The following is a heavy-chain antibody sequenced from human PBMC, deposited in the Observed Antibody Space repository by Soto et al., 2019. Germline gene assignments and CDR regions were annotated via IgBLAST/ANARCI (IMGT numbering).Heavy chain of an antibody. CDR2: INSDGSST. D-gene: IGHD3-10*01. Sequence: CLSLSCVGSVFTFSSYLMHWVRQAPGKGLVWVSRINSDGSSTSYADSVKGRFTISRDNAKNTLYLQMNSLRAEDTAVYYCARVHITMVRGVIISSYGMDVWGQGTTVPVSS. V-gene: IGHV3-74*01. J-gene: IGHJ6*02. CDR1: VFTFSSYL. CDR3: ARVHITMVRGVIISSYGMDV.